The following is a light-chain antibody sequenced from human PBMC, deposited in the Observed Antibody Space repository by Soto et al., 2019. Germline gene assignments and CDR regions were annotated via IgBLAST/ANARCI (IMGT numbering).Light chain of an antibody. CDR3: QQRSNWRIT. V-gene: IGKV3-11*01. CDR1: QSVTNY. Sequence: EIFLTQSPDTLSLSPGEKATLTCRASQSVTNYIAWYQHRPGQAPRLLIYDASNRATGVPARFSGSGSGTDFTLTISSLEPEDFAVYYCQQRSNWRITFGQGTRLEIK. CDR2: DAS. J-gene: IGKJ5*01.